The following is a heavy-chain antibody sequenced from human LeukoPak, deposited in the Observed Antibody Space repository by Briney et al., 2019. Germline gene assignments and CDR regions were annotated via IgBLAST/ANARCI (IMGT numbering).Heavy chain of an antibody. J-gene: IGHJ4*02. CDR2: INHSGST. V-gene: IGHV4-34*01. CDR1: GGSFSGYY. D-gene: IGHD3-16*01. Sequence: SETLSLTCAVYGGSFSGYYWSWIRQPPGKGLEWIGEINHSGSTNYNPSLKSRVTISVDTSKNQFSLKLGSVTAADTAVYYCAVLNRGLYPYWGQGTLVTVSS. CDR3: AVLNRGLYPY.